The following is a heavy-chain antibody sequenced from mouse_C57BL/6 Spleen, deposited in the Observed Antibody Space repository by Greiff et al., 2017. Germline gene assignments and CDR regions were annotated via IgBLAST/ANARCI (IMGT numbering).Heavy chain of an antibody. J-gene: IGHJ1*03. V-gene: IGHV6-3*01. CDR3: TAHYYGSSFVFDV. Sequence: VQLKESGGGLVQPGGSMKLSCVASGFTFSNYWMNWVRQSPEKGLEWVAQIRLKSDNYATHYAESVKGRFTISRDDSKSSVYLQMNNLRAEDTGIYYCTAHYYGSSFVFDVWGTGTTVTVSS. CDR2: IRLKSDNYAT. CDR1: GFTFSNYW. D-gene: IGHD1-1*01.